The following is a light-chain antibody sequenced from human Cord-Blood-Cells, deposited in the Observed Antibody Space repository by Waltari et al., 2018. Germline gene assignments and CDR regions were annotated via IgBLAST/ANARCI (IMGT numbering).Light chain of an antibody. Sequence: SYELTQPPSVSVSPGQTASITCSGDKLGDKYACWYQQKPGQSPVLGIYRDSKRPSGIPERFSGSHSGNTATLTISGTQAMDEADYYSQGWDSSTEVLGGGTKLTVL. CDR1: KLGDKY. CDR2: RDS. J-gene: IGLJ3*02. CDR3: QGWDSSTEV. V-gene: IGLV3-1*01.